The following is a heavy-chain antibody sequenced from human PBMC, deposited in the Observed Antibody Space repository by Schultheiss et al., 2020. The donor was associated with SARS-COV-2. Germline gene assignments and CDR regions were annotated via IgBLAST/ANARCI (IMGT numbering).Heavy chain of an antibody. CDR3: ARARYCSSTSCCPFDY. J-gene: IGHJ4*02. Sequence: GGSLRLSCAASGFTFSSYSMNWVRQAPGKGLEWVSSISSSSSYIYYADSVKGRFTISRDNAKDSLYLQMNSLRAEDTAVYYCARARYCSSTSCCPFDYWGQGTLVTVSS. V-gene: IGHV3-21*01. D-gene: IGHD2-2*01. CDR2: ISSSSSYI. CDR1: GFTFSSYS.